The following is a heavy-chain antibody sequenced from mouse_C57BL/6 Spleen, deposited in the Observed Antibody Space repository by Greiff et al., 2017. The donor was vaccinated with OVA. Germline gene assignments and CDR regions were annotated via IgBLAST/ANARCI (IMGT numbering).Heavy chain of an antibody. CDR2: ISNGGGST. J-gene: IGHJ4*01. D-gene: IGHD5-1*01. V-gene: IGHV5-12*01. CDR1: GFTFSDYY. CDR3: ARLGTYDYDAMDY. Sequence: EVHLVESGGGLVQPGGSLKLSCAASGFTFSDYYMYWVRQTPEKRLEWVAYISNGGGSTYYPDTVKGRFTITRDNAKNTLYLQMSSLKCEDTAMYYCARLGTYDYDAMDYWGQGTSVTVSS.